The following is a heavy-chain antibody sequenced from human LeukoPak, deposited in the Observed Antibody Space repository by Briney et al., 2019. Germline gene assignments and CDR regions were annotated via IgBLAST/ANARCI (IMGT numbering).Heavy chain of an antibody. CDR1: GGSISSYY. V-gene: IGHV4-4*07. D-gene: IGHD4-17*01. CDR3: AREVGHGTTVTTYYYYGMDV. J-gene: IGHJ6*04. CDR2: TYTSGST. Sequence: SQTLSLTCTVSGGSISSYYWSWIRQPAGKGLEWIGRTYTSGSTNYNPSLKSQVTMSVDTSKNQFSLKLSSVAAADTAVYYCAREVGHGTTVTTYYYYGMDVWSKGTTVTVSS.